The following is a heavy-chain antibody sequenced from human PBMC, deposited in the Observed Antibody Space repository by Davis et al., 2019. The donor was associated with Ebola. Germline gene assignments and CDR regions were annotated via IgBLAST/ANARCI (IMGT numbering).Heavy chain of an antibody. CDR2: IYYSGST. J-gene: IGHJ4*02. V-gene: IGHV4-59*01. CDR1: GGSISSYY. Sequence: SETLSLTCTVSGGSISSYYWSWIRQPPGKGLAWIGYIYYSGSTNYNPSLKSRVTISVDTSKNQFSLKLSSVTAADTAVYYCARSHPCSGGSCYSYYFDYWGQGTLVTVSS. D-gene: IGHD2-15*01. CDR3: ARSHPCSGGSCYSYYFDY.